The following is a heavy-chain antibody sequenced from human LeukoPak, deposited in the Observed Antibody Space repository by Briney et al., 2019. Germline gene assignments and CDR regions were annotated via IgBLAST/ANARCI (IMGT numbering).Heavy chain of an antibody. J-gene: IGHJ4*02. Sequence: GASVKVSCKTSGYTFGSYGISWVRQAPGQGLEWMGWISAYNGNTNYAQKFQGGVTMTTDTSTSTAYMELRSLRSDDTAVYYCVRDWRSRINYLDYWGQGTLVTVSS. D-gene: IGHD3-3*01. CDR3: VRDWRSRINYLDY. CDR2: ISAYNGNT. V-gene: IGHV1-18*01. CDR1: GYTFGSYG.